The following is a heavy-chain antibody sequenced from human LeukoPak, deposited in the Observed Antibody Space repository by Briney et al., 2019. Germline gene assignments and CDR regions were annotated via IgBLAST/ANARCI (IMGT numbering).Heavy chain of an antibody. V-gene: IGHV4-34*01. J-gene: IGHJ4*02. CDR2: INHSGST. CDR1: GGSFSGYY. D-gene: IGHD2-8*01. Sequence: PSETLSLTCAVYGGSFSGYYWSWIRQPPGKGLEWIGEINHSGSTNYNPSLKSRVTISVDTSKNQFSLKLSSVTAADTAVYYCAAHRAFVPDYWGQGTLVTVSS. CDR3: AAHRAFVPDY.